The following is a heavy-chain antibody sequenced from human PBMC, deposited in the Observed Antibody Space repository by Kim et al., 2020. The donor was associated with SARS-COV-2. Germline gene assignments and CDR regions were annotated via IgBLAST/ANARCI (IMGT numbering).Heavy chain of an antibody. J-gene: IGHJ3*02. CDR2: IKSKTDGGTT. V-gene: IGHV3-15*01. D-gene: IGHD3-10*01. Sequence: GGSLRLSCAASGFTFSNAWMSWVRQAPGKGLEWVGRIKSKTDGGTTDYAAPVKGRFTISRDDSKNTLYLQMNSLKTEDTAVYYCTTATMVRGVNDAFDIWGQGTMVTVSS. CDR1: GFTFSNAW. CDR3: TTATMVRGVNDAFDI.